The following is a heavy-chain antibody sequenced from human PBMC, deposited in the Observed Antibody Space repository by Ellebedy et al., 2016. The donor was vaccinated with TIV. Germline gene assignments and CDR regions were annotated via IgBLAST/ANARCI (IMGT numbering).Heavy chain of an antibody. V-gene: IGHV3-11*06. CDR3: AREGNHKPFDY. Sequence: GESLKISCVASGFTFSSYSMNWVRQAPGRGLEWISYINTGSSYTKYADSVWGRFTISRDNSKRSLYLQMNNLRVEDTGVYYCAREGNHKPFDYWGQGTLVTVSS. D-gene: IGHD3-10*01. CDR2: INTGSSYT. CDR1: GFTFSSYS. J-gene: IGHJ4*02.